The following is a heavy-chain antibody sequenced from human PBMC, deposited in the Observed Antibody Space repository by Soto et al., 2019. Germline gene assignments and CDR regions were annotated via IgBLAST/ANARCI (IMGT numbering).Heavy chain of an antibody. D-gene: IGHD2-21*01. Sequence: QVQLVQSGPEGRRPGASVKVSCTASGYNFNTDGVSWVRQAPGQGLEWMGFISAYNGFTAFAPRLHGRLTLNTDTSTNTAYTEMRDLRSDDTGVYVCAIDDRAVCRDSYCESHVAYWRQGTLVTVSP. J-gene: IGHJ4*02. CDR3: AIDDRAVCRDSYCESHVAY. CDR2: ISAYNGFT. V-gene: IGHV1-18*01. CDR1: GYNFNTDG.